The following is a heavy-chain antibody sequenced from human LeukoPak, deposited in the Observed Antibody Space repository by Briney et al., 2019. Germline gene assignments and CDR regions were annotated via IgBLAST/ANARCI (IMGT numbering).Heavy chain of an antibody. J-gene: IGHJ4*02. V-gene: IGHV3-48*01. D-gene: IGHD2-21*02. CDR3: VRVVTGGVDY. CDR1: GFTFSNYN. Sequence: GGSLRLSCAASGFTFSNYNMDWVRQTPAKGLEWVSYISDSGSTKYYADSVKGRFTFPRDNAKNSLYLQMNSLRAEDTAVYYCVRVVTGGVDYWGQGTLVTVSS. CDR2: ISDSGSTK.